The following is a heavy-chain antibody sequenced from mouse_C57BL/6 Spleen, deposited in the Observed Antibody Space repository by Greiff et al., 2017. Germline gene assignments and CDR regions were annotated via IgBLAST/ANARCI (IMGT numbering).Heavy chain of an antibody. Sequence: EVQLQESGPGLVKPSQSLSLTCSVTGYSITSGYYWNWIRQFPGNKLEWMGYISYDGSNNYNPSLKNRISITRDTSKNQFFLKLNSVTTEDTATYYCARNPDYYGSSWFAYWGQGTLVTVSA. CDR2: ISYDGSN. D-gene: IGHD1-1*01. J-gene: IGHJ3*01. CDR1: GYSITSGYY. V-gene: IGHV3-6*01. CDR3: ARNPDYYGSSWFAY.